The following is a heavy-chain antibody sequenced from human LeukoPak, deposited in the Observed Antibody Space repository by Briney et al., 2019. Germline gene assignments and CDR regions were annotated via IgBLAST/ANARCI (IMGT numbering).Heavy chain of an antibody. CDR2: IYYSGST. Sequence: PSETLSLTCTVSGGSINTPNYYWGWIRQPPGKGLEWIGYIYYSGSTNYNPSLKSRVTISVDTSKNQFSLKLSSVTAADTAVYYCARSSGWYISGGLDYWGQGTLVTVSS. CDR3: ARSSGWYISGGLDY. D-gene: IGHD6-19*01. V-gene: IGHV4-61*01. J-gene: IGHJ4*02. CDR1: GGSINTPNYY.